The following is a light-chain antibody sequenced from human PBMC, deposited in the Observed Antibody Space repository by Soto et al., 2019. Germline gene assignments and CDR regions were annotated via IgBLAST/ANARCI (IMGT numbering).Light chain of an antibody. CDR2: KNN. CDR1: SSNIGGNY. Sequence: QSVVTQPPSASGTPGQRVTISCSGSSSNIGGNYVYWYQHLPGTAPKVLIYKNNHRPSGVPDRFSGSKSDTSASLAISGLRSEDEAHYYCAVWDDSLNGVVFGGGPKLTVL. CDR3: AVWDDSLNGVV. V-gene: IGLV1-47*01. J-gene: IGLJ3*02.